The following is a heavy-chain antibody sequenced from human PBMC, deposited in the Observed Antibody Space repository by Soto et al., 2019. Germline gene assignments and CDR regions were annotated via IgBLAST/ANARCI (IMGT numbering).Heavy chain of an antibody. CDR3: ASDLSGRADV. V-gene: IGHV3-74*01. J-gene: IGHJ6*02. D-gene: IGHD3-10*01. CDR1: GFTFSSYW. Sequence: GGSLRLSCAASGFTFSSYWMHWVRQAPGKGLVWVSRVNEDGGTTDYADSVKGRFTISRDNAKNTLYLQMNSLRVEDTAVYYCASDLSGRADVWGQGTTVTVS. CDR2: VNEDGGTT.